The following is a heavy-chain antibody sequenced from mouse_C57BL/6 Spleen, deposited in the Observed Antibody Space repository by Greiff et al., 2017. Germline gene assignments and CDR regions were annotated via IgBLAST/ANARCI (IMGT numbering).Heavy chain of an antibody. D-gene: IGHD1-1*01. V-gene: IGHV1-26*01. CDR1: GYTFTDYY. CDR2: INPNNGGT. CDR3: ARKHYGSSPWCDC. J-gene: IGHJ2*01. Sequence: EVQLQQSGPELVKPGASVKISCKASGYTFTDYYMNWVKQSHGKSLEWIGDINPNNGGTSYNQKFKGKATLTVDKSSSTAYMELRSLTSEDSAVYYCARKHYGSSPWCDCWGQGTTLAVSS.